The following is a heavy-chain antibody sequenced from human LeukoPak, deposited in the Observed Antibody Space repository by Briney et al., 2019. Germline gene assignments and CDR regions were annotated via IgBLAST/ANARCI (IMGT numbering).Heavy chain of an antibody. D-gene: IGHD6-13*01. CDR3: GRFRAAAGKNWFDP. J-gene: IGHJ5*02. CDR1: GGSISSSSYY. CDR2: IYYSGST. V-gene: IGHV4-39*01. Sequence: SETLSLTCTVSGGSISSSSYYWGWLRQPPGKGLEWIGSIYYSGSTYYNPSLKSRVTISVDTSKNQFSLKLSSVTAADTAVYYCGRFRAAAGKNWFDPWGQGTLVTVSS.